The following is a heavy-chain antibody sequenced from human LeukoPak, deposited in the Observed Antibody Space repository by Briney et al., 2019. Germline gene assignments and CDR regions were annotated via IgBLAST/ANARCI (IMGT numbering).Heavy chain of an antibody. V-gene: IGHV3-43*01. CDR2: ISWDGSSR. J-gene: IGHJ2*01. CDR3: ARDNEAWYFDL. Sequence: GGSLRLSCAASGFTFDDYTMNWVRQALGKGLEWVSLISWDGSSRYYADSVKGRFTISRDNSKNSLYLQMNSLRTEDTALYYCARDNEAWYFDLWGRGTPVTVSS. CDR1: GFTFDDYT.